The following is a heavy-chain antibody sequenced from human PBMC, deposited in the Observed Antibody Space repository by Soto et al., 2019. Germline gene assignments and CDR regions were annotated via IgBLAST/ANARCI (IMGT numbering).Heavy chain of an antibody. Sequence: SETLYLTCTVSGGSISSSSYYWGWIRQPPGKGLEWIGSIYYSGSTYYNPSLKSRVTISVDTSKNQFSLKLSSVTAADTAVYYCARREDIVLMVYDYWGQGTLVTVSS. CDR1: GGSISSSSYY. D-gene: IGHD2-8*01. CDR2: IYYSGST. V-gene: IGHV4-39*01. CDR3: ARREDIVLMVYDY. J-gene: IGHJ4*02.